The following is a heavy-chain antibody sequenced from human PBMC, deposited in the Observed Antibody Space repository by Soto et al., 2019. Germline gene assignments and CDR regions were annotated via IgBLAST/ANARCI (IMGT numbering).Heavy chain of an antibody. J-gene: IGHJ4*02. D-gene: IGHD2-15*01. CDR2: ISGSGGGT. CDR1: GFTFSSYA. V-gene: IGHV3-23*01. CDR3: ANHLINGSPDY. Sequence: EVQLLESGGALVQPGGSLRLSCAASGFTFSSYAMSWVRQAPGKGLEWVSLISGSGGGTYYADSVKGRFTISRDNSKNTLYLQMNSLRAEDTAVFYCANHLINGSPDYWGQGTLVTVSS.